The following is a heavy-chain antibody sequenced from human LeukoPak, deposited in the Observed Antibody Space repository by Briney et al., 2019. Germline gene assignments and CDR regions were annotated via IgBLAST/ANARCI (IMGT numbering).Heavy chain of an antibody. D-gene: IGHD3-10*01. CDR1: GYSISSGYY. V-gene: IGHV4-38-2*02. CDR3: ARDLWFGEKTLDY. J-gene: IGHJ4*02. CDR2: IYHSGST. Sequence: SETLSLTCVVSGYSISSGYYWGWIRQPPGKGLEWIGSIYHSGSTYYNPSLKSRVTISVDTSKNQFSLKLSSVTAADTAVYYCARDLWFGEKTLDYWGQGTLVTVSS.